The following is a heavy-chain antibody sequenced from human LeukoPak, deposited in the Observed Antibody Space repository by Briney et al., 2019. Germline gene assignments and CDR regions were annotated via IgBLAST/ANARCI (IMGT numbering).Heavy chain of an antibody. CDR1: GGSISTYY. CDR3: AREGSATARPFVSNDY. CDR2: IHTSGNS. D-gene: IGHD6-6*01. Sequence: SETLSLTCTVSGGSISTYYWSWIRQPAGKGLEWIGRIHTSGNSDYNPSPKSRVTMSVDTSKNQFSLKVRSVPAADTAVYYCAREGSATARPFVSNDYWGQGTLVTVSS. J-gene: IGHJ4*02. V-gene: IGHV4-4*07.